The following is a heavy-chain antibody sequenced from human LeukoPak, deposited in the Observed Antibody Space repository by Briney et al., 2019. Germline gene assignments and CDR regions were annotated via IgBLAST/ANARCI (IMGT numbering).Heavy chain of an antibody. D-gene: IGHD2-8*02. CDR1: GVSIASYS. J-gene: IGHJ4*02. Sequence: SETLSLTCAVSGVSIASYSCHWIRQSPGKGLEDVAAIDSYGTTYYNPSLRSQLNIAVDPSKNQCFLRLNSVTAADTAVYYCARSRGWWALDYWGPGTLVAVSS. CDR3: ARSRGWWALDY. CDR2: IDSYGTT. V-gene: IGHV4-39*07.